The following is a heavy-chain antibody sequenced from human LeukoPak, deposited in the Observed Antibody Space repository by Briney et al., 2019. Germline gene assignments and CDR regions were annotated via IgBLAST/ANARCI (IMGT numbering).Heavy chain of an antibody. Sequence: GGSLRLSCAASGFTFSHYSMTWVRQAPGKGLEWVSSISSSGSTIYYADSVKGRFTISRDNAKNSLYLQMNSLRAEDTAVYYCAELGITMIGGVWGKGTTVTISS. J-gene: IGHJ6*04. CDR2: ISSSGSTI. CDR3: AELGITMIGGV. D-gene: IGHD3-10*02. V-gene: IGHV3-48*04. CDR1: GFTFSHYS.